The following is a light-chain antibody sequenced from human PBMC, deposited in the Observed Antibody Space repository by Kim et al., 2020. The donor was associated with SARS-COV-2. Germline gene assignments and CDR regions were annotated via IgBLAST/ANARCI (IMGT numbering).Light chain of an antibody. J-gene: IGLJ1*01. CDR1: SSDVGGYNY. Sequence: QSALTQPASVSGSPGQSITISCTGTSSDVGGYNYVSWYQQHPGKAPQLMIYDVSKRPSGVSDRFSGSKSGNTASLTISELQAEDEADYYCSSYTSSREVFGTGTKVTVL. V-gene: IGLV2-14*01. CDR3: SSYTSSREV. CDR2: DVS.